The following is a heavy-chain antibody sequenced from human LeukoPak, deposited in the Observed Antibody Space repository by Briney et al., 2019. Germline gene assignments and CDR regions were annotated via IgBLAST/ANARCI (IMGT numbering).Heavy chain of an antibody. CDR3: ASSRITIFGVVKPLDY. J-gene: IGHJ4*02. Sequence: ASVTVSCKASGGTFSSYAISWVRQAPGQGIEWMGGIIPIFGTANYAQKFQGRVTITTDESTSTAYMELSSLRSEDTAVYYCASSRITIFGVVKPLDYWGQGTLVTVSS. CDR1: GGTFSSYA. V-gene: IGHV1-69*05. CDR2: IIPIFGTA. D-gene: IGHD3-3*01.